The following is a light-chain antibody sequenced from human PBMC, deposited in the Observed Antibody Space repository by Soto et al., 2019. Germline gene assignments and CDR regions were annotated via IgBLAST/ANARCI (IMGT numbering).Light chain of an antibody. CDR3: SPYAGSNNFV. CDR2: EVT. J-gene: IGLJ1*01. Sequence: QSALTQPPSASGSPGQSVTISCTGTSSDVGGYSYVSWYQQHPGKAPKLMIYEVTKRPSGVPDRFSASKSGNTASLTVSGLQAEDEADYYCSPYAGSNNFVFGTGTKVTVL. CDR1: SSDVGGYSY. V-gene: IGLV2-8*01.